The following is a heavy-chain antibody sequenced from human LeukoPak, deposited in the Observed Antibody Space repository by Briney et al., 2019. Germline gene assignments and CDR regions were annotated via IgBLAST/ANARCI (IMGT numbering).Heavy chain of an antibody. V-gene: IGHV1-2*02. J-gene: IGHJ4*02. Sequence: ASVKVSCKASGYTFTGYYMHWVRQAPGQGLERMGWINPNSGGTNYAQKFQGRVTMTRDTSISTAYMELSRLRSDDTAVYYRATSREMATITVFDYWGQGTLVTVSS. CDR3: ATSREMATITVFDY. CDR2: INPNSGGT. D-gene: IGHD5-24*01. CDR1: GYTFTGYY.